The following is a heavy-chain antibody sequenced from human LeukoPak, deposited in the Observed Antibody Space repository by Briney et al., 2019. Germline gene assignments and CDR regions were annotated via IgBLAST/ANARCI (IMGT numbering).Heavy chain of an antibody. CDR2: LNPNSGDT. V-gene: IGHV1-2*02. Sequence: ASVKVSCKASGYTVTGYFLHWVRQAPGQGLEWMGWLNPNSGDTNYAQKFQGRVTMTRDTSISTAYMELSRLRSDDTAVYYCARDARYWYFDLWGRGTLVTVSS. CDR3: ARDARYWYFDL. J-gene: IGHJ2*01. CDR1: GYTVTGYF.